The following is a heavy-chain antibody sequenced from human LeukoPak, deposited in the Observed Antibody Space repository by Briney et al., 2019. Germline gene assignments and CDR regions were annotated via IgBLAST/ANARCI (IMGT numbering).Heavy chain of an antibody. CDR1: GGSISSYY. J-gene: IGHJ4*02. CDR2: IYYSGST. V-gene: IGHV4-59*08. Sequence: SETLSLTCTVSGGSISSYYWSWIRQPPGKGLEWIGYIYYSGSTNYNPSLKSRVTISVDTSKNQFSLKLSSVTAPDTAVYCCARQTFGALYFDSWGQGTLVTVSS. D-gene: IGHD3-10*01. CDR3: ARQTFGALYFDS.